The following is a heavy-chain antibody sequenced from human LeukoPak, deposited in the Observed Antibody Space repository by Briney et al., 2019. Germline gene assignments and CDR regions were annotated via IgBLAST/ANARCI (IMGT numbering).Heavy chain of an antibody. CDR2: IYSGGST. Sequence: GGSLRLSCAASGFTVSSNYMSWVRQAPGKGLEWVSVIYSGGSTYYADSVKGRFTISRDNSKNTLYLQMNSLRAEDTAVYYCAKEAFPGEPPDWGQGTLVTVSS. CDR3: AKEAFPGEPPD. J-gene: IGHJ4*02. D-gene: IGHD2-21*01. CDR1: GFTVSSNY. V-gene: IGHV3-53*01.